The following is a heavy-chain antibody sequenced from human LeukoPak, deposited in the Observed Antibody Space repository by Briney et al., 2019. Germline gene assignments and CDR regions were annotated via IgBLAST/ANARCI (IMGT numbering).Heavy chain of an antibody. V-gene: IGHV3-33*08. CDR1: GFTVSSNY. CDR3: ARDYGSGTLDAFDI. J-gene: IGHJ3*02. Sequence: GGSLRLSCAASGFTVSSNYMSWVRQAPGKGLEWVALIWSGGNNKFYADSVKGRFTISRDDSKNTLYLQMNSLSAEDTAVYYCARDYGSGTLDAFDIWGQGTMVTASS. CDR2: IWSGGNNK. D-gene: IGHD3-10*01.